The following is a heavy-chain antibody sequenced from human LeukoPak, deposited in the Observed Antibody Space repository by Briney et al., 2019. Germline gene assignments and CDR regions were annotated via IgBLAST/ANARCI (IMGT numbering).Heavy chain of an antibody. CDR2: IYPGDSDT. V-gene: IGHV5-51*01. CDR3: ARTDNLHSGYDWIYYFDY. D-gene: IGHD5-12*01. Sequence: GESLKISCKGSGYSFTSYWIGWVRQMPGKGLEWMGIIYPGDSDTRYSPSFQGQVTISADKSISTAYLQWSSLKASDTAMYYCARTDNLHSGYDWIYYFDYWGQGTLVTVSS. J-gene: IGHJ4*02. CDR1: GYSFTSYW.